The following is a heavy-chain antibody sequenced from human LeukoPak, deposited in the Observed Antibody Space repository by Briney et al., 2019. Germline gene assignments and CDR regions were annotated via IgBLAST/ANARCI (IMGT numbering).Heavy chain of an antibody. CDR1: GYTLTELS. D-gene: IGHD3-10*01. J-gene: IGHJ4*02. V-gene: IGHV1-24*01. CDR2: SDPEDGET. Sequence: ASVKVSCKVSGYTLTELSMHWVRQAPGKGLEWMGGSDPEDGETIYAQKFQGRVTMTEDTSTDTAYMELSSLRSEDTAVYYCGSMVRGVIFNWGQGTLVTVSS. CDR3: GSMVRGVIFN.